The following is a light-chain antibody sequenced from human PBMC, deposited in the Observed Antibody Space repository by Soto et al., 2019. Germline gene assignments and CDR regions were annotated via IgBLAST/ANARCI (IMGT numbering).Light chain of an antibody. Sequence: DIQMTQSPSTLSASVGDRVTITCRASQSISSWLAWYQQKLGRAPRLLIYDASSLESGVPSRFSGSGYGTDFTLTVMNLQADDFATYDCQQCNSDSSRTVGRGTEVDSK. J-gene: IGKJ4*01. CDR3: QQCNSDSSRT. V-gene: IGKV1-5*01. CDR2: DAS. CDR1: QSISSW.